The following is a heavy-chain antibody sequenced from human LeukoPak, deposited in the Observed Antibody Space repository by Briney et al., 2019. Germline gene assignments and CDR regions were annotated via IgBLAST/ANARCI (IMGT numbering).Heavy chain of an antibody. D-gene: IGHD6-19*01. CDR3: ARESIAVAAPFDY. CDR2: IYYSGST. V-gene: IGHV4-61*01. Sequence: PSETLSLTCTVSGGSFSSGRYYWGWMRQPPGKGLEWIVNIYYSGSTNYNPSLKSRITISVNTSKNQFSLKLSPVTAADTAVYYWARESIAVAAPFDYWGQGTLVTVSS. J-gene: IGHJ4*02. CDR1: GGSFSSGRYY.